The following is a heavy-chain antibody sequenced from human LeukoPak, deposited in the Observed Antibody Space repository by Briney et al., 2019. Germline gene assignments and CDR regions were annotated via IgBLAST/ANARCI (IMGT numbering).Heavy chain of an antibody. CDR2: IYPGDSDA. V-gene: IGHV5-51*01. CDR3: ARRVYSNYWYFDL. D-gene: IGHD4-11*01. Sequence: GESLKISCKGSGYSFTNYWIGWVRQMPGKGLEWTGIIYPGDSDARYGPSFQGQVTISADKSISTAYLQWSSLKASDTAIYYCARRVYSNYWYFDLWGRDTLVTVSS. CDR1: GYSFTNYW. J-gene: IGHJ2*01.